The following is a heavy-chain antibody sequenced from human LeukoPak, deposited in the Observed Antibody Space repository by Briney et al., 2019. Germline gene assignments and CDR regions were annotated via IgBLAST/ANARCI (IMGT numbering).Heavy chain of an antibody. Sequence: GGSLRLSCAASGFTVSSIYMSWVRQAPGKGLAWVSVIYSGGSTYYADSVKGRFTISRDNSKNTLYLQMNSLRPEDTAVYYYARGRGVDYWGQGTLVTVSS. D-gene: IGHD3-10*01. V-gene: IGHV3-66*01. CDR2: IYSGGST. J-gene: IGHJ4*02. CDR3: ARGRGVDY. CDR1: GFTVSSIY.